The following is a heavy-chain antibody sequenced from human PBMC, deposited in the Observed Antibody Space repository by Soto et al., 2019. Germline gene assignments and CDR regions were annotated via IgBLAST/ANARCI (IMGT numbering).Heavy chain of an antibody. J-gene: IGHJ4*02. CDR2: FDPEDGET. Sequence: VASVKVSCKVSGYTLTELSMHWVRQAPGKGLEWMGGFDPEDGETIYAQKFQGRVTMTEDTSTDTAYMELSSLGSEDTAVYYCATARGFLEWLPPGYWGQGTLVTVSS. D-gene: IGHD3-3*01. V-gene: IGHV1-24*01. CDR1: GYTLTELS. CDR3: ATARGFLEWLPPGY.